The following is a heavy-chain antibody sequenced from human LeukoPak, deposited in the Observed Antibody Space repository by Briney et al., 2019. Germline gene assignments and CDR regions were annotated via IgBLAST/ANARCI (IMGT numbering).Heavy chain of an antibody. CDR3: ARPATSAGGRIYYFDH. CDR2: LKRDESEK. D-gene: IGHD6-19*01. Sequence: GSLRLSCAASGFTFSFYWMSWVRQDPGKGLEWVATLKRDESEKYYVDSVKGRFTISRDNAKNSLYLQMNSLRAEDTAVYYCARPATSAGGRIYYFDHWGQGTLVTVSS. V-gene: IGHV3-7*01. CDR1: GFTFSFYW. J-gene: IGHJ4*02.